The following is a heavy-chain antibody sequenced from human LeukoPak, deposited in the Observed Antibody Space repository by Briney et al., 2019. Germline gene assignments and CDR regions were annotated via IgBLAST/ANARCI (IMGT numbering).Heavy chain of an antibody. D-gene: IGHD2-15*01. Sequence: PGGSLRLSCAASGFTFSSSAMSWVRQAPGKGLEWVSAISSNGGYTYYADSVQGRFTISRDNSKSTLCLQMNSLRAEDTAVYYCAKQLGYCSDGSCYSPYWGQGTLVTVSS. CDR1: GFTFSSSA. CDR2: ISSNGGYT. CDR3: AKQLGYCSDGSCYSPY. V-gene: IGHV3-23*01. J-gene: IGHJ4*02.